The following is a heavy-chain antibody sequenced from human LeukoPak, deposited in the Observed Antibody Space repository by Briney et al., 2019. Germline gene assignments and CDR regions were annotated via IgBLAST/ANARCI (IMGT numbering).Heavy chain of an antibody. CDR3: AKRATAGGFDS. CDR2: SSGSGDSA. Sequence: GGSLRLSCAASGFTFGIYDMNWVRQAPGKGLEWVSASSGSGDSADYADAVKGRFTISRDNSKSTLYLQMTSLRVDDTAVYYCAKRATAGGFDSWGQGTLVTVSS. J-gene: IGHJ4*02. CDR1: GFTFGIYD. D-gene: IGHD6-13*01. V-gene: IGHV3-23*01.